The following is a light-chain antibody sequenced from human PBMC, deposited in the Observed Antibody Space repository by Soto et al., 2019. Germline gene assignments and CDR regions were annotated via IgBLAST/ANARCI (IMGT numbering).Light chain of an antibody. CDR2: GAS. Sequence: EIVMTQSPATLSVSPGERATLSCRASQSVSSNLAWYQQKPGQAPRLLLYGASTRATGIPGRFSGSGSGTEFTLTITSLQSEDVAVYYCQQHNYWPSFGQGTKVDIK. V-gene: IGKV3-15*01. CDR3: QQHNYWPS. J-gene: IGKJ2*01. CDR1: QSVSSN.